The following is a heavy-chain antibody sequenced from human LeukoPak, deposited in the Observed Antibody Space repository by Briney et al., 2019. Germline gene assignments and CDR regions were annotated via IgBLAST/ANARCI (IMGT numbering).Heavy chain of an antibody. J-gene: IGHJ4*02. CDR3: VREIGNSGNYD. CDR2: IKQDGSEK. V-gene: IGHV3-7*03. D-gene: IGHD3-16*01. Sequence: GGSLRLSCAASGFTFSSYGMSWVRQAPGKGLEWVANIKQDGSEKYYVDSVKGRFTISRDSSKNTLYLQMNSLSAEDTAMYYCVREIGNSGNYDWGQGTLVTVSS. CDR1: GFTFSSYG.